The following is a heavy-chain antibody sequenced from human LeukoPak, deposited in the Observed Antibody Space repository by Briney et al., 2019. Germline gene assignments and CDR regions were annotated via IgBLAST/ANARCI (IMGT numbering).Heavy chain of an antibody. V-gene: IGHV3-30*18. CDR2: ISYDGSNK. D-gene: IGHD6-13*01. CDR1: GFIFNSYG. CDR3: AKGVSADVIGMDV. Sequence: GRSLRLSCAASGFIFNSYGIHWVRQAPGKGLDWLTVISYDGSNKYYADSVKGRFTISRDNSKNTLYLQMNGLRTEDTAVYYCAKGVSADVIGMDVWGQGTTVTVSS. J-gene: IGHJ6*02.